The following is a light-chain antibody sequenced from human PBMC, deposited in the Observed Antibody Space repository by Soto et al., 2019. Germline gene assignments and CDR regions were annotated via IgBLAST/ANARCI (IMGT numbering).Light chain of an antibody. CDR1: QSISSY. CDR2: AAS. J-gene: IGKJ2*01. V-gene: IGKV1-39*01. Sequence: DIQMTQSPSSLSASVGDRVTITCRASQSISSYLNWYQQKPGKAPKLLIYAASSLQSGVPSRFSGSGSGTDVTLTISSLQPEDFATYYCQQSYSTHYTFGQGTKREIK. CDR3: QQSYSTHYT.